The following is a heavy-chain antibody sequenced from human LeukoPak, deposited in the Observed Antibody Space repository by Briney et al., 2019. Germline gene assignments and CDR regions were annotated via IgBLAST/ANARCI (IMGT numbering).Heavy chain of an antibody. Sequence: GGSLRLSCAVSGFTFSTYSMNWVRQAPGKGLEWVSSISSGSSYIYYADSVKGRFTISRDTAKNSLYLQMNSLRAEDTAVYYCAKGVVDYWGQGTLVTVSS. V-gene: IGHV3-21*01. CDR2: ISSGSSYI. CDR3: AKGVVDY. CDR1: GFTFSTYS. J-gene: IGHJ4*02.